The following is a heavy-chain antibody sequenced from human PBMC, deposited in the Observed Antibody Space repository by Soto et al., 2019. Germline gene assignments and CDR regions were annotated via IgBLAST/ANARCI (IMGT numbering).Heavy chain of an antibody. J-gene: IGHJ4*02. Sequence: GGSLRLSCAASGFTFSSYCMHWVRQAPGKGLEWGAVISYDGSNKYYADSVKGRFTISRDTSKNTRYLQMNSLRAEDTAVYYCEKTPETYDYDSSGYYLGDYWGPGALVNVSS. D-gene: IGHD3-22*01. CDR1: GFTFSSYC. CDR3: EKTPETYDYDSSGYYLGDY. V-gene: IGHV3-30*18. CDR2: ISYDGSNK.